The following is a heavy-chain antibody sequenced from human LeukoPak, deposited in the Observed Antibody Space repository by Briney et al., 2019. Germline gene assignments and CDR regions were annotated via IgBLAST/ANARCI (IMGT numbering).Heavy chain of an antibody. CDR3: AGGYCSSTSCYPIIWFDP. CDR1: GFTFSSYA. V-gene: IGHV3-30-3*01. CDR2: ISYDGSNK. Sequence: RPGGSLRLSCAASGFTFSSYAMHWVRQAPGKGLEWVAVISYDGSNKYYADSVKGRFTISRDNSKNTLYLQMNSLRAEDTAVYYCAGGYCSSTSCYPIIWFDPWGQGTLVTVSS. J-gene: IGHJ5*02. D-gene: IGHD2-2*01.